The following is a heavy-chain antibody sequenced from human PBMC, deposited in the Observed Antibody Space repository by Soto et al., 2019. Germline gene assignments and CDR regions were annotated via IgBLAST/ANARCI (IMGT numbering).Heavy chain of an antibody. J-gene: IGHJ3*02. CDR2: ISAYNGNT. Sequence: ASVKVSCKSSGYTFTSYGISWVRQAPGQGLEWMGWISAYNGNTNYAQKLQGRVTMTTDTSTSTAYMELRSLRSDDTAVYYCARDGYSYGQTSSDAFDIWGQGTMVTVSS. CDR1: GYTFTSYG. CDR3: ARDGYSYGQTSSDAFDI. V-gene: IGHV1-18*01. D-gene: IGHD5-18*01.